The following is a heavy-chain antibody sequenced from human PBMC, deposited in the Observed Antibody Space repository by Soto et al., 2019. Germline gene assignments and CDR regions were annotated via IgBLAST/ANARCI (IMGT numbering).Heavy chain of an antibody. CDR1: GFTFSSYA. V-gene: IGHV3-23*01. CDR3: AKALGTYYFDY. Sequence: GGSLRLSCVGTGFTFSSYAMRWVRQAPGKGLEWVSAIGSSGANTYYADSVKGRFTISRDNSKNTVYLQMNSLRAEDTAVYYCAKALGTYYFDYWGQGTVVTV. D-gene: IGHD3-16*01. J-gene: IGHJ4*01. CDR2: IGSSGANT.